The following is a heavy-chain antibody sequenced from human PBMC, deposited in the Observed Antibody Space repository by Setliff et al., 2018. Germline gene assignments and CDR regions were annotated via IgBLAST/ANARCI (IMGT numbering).Heavy chain of an antibody. J-gene: IGHJ4*02. Sequence: SETLSLTCAVSGGSISSPNWWNWVRQPPGKGLEWIGEIYHSGTTNYNPSLKSRVTMSVDKSRNQFSLRLTSVTATDTAIYYCTRAYSGSHDYWGQGTLVTV. CDR1: GGSISSPNW. V-gene: IGHV4-4*02. D-gene: IGHD1-26*01. CDR2: IYHSGTT. CDR3: TRAYSGSHDY.